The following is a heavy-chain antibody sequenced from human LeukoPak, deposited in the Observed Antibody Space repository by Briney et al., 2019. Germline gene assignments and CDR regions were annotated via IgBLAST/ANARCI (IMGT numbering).Heavy chain of an antibody. J-gene: IGHJ6*03. CDR2: ISGSGRTI. CDR3: ARERATLDYYYYMDV. Sequence: GGSLRLSCAASGFTFSSYSMNWVRQAPGKGLEWVSYISGSGRTIYYANSVKGRFTISRDNAKNSLYLQMNSLRAEDTALYYCARERATLDYYYYMDVWGKGTTVTVSS. V-gene: IGHV3-48*04. CDR1: GFTFSSYS. D-gene: IGHD5-12*01.